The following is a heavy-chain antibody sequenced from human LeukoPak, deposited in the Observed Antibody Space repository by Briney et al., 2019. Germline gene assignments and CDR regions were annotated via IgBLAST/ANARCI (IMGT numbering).Heavy chain of an antibody. CDR2: ISAYNGNT. J-gene: IGHJ6*02. D-gene: IGHD4-17*01. CDR3: ARDRSVTRDYYYYGMGV. CDR1: GYTFTSYG. Sequence: ASVKVSCKASGYTFTSYGISWVRQAPGQGLEWMGWISAYNGNTNYAQKLQGRVTMTTDTSTSTAYMELRSLRSDDTAVYYCARDRSVTRDYYYYGMGVWGQGTTVTVSS. V-gene: IGHV1-18*01.